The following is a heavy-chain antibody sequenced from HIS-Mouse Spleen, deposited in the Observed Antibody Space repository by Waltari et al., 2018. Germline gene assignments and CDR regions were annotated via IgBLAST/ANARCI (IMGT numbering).Heavy chain of an antibody. V-gene: IGHV4-39*07. J-gene: IGHJ2*01. Sequence: QLQLQESGPGLVKPSETLSLTCTVSGGSISSSSYYWGWIRQPPGKGLEWIGSIDYSGHPYDNPSTTRRVTISVHTSKNPFSLRLSSVTAADTAVYYCAREIPYSSSWYDWYFDLWGRGTLVTVSS. CDR2: IDYSGHP. D-gene: IGHD6-13*01. CDR1: GGSISSSSYY. CDR3: AREIPYSSSWYDWYFDL.